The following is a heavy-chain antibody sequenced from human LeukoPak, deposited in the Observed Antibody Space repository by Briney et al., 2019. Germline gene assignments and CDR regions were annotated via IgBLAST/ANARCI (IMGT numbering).Heavy chain of an antibody. Sequence: GGSLRLSCAASGFTFSSYSMNWVRQAPGKGLEWVSSISSSSSYIYYADSVKGRFTISRDNAKNSLYLQMNSPRAEDTAVYYCARGLEQQLAPFDYWGQGTLVTVSS. CDR1: GFTFSSYS. J-gene: IGHJ4*02. CDR3: ARGLEQQLAPFDY. V-gene: IGHV3-21*01. CDR2: ISSSSSYI. D-gene: IGHD6-13*01.